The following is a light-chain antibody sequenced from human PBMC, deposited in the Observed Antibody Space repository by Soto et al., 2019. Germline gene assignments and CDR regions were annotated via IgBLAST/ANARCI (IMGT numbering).Light chain of an antibody. CDR1: TSDVGAYNY. Sequence: QSALAQPASVSGSPGQSITISCTGTTSDVGAYNYVSWYQQHPGKAPKLIIYEVTNRPSGVSTRFSGSKSGNTASLTISGLQAEDEADYYCNSYTTSITLVFGSGTKLTVL. J-gene: IGLJ1*01. CDR3: NSYTTSITLV. CDR2: EVT. V-gene: IGLV2-14*01.